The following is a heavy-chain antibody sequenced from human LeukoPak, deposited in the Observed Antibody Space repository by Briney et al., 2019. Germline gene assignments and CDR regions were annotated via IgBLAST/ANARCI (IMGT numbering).Heavy chain of an antibody. CDR3: ARGGRGFYDVWSGKGGNYFDY. V-gene: IGHV4-34*01. CDR1: GGSFSGYY. Sequence: ASETLSLACAVYGGSFSGYYWGWIRQPPGRGPEWIGEINHSGSPNNNPSLKSRVTISVESAKTRPSLKPSSVTAADTAVYYCARGGRGFYDVWSGKGGNYFDYWGQRTLVTVSS. J-gene: IGHJ4*02. CDR2: INHSGSP. D-gene: IGHD3-3*01.